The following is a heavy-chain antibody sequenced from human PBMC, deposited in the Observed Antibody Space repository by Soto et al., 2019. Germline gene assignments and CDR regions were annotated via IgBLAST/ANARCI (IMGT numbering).Heavy chain of an antibody. CDR2: ISSSSSYI. CDR1: GFTFSSYS. V-gene: IGHV3-21*01. D-gene: IGHD6-6*01. Sequence: EVQLVESGGRLVKPGGSLRLSCAASGFTFSSYSMNWVRQAPGKGLEWVSSISSSSSYIYYADSVKGRFTISRDNAKNSLYLQMNSLRAEDTAVYYCARILEGSSSCFDYWGQGTLVTVSS. J-gene: IGHJ4*02. CDR3: ARILEGSSSCFDY.